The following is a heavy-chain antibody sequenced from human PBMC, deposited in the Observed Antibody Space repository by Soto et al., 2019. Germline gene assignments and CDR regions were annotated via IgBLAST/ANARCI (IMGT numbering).Heavy chain of an antibody. Sequence: GESLKISCKGSGYSFTSYWIGWVRQMPGKGLEWMGIIYPGDSDTRYSPSFQGQVTISADKSISTAYLQWSSLKASDTAMYYCASLTYCGGDCYSTPRDYYGMDVWGQGTTVTVSS. V-gene: IGHV5-51*01. D-gene: IGHD2-21*02. CDR1: GYSFTSYW. CDR2: IYPGDSDT. CDR3: ASLTYCGGDCYSTPRDYYGMDV. J-gene: IGHJ6*02.